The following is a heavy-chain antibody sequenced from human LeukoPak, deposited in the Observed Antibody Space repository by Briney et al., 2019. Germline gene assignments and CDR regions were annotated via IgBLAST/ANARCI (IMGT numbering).Heavy chain of an antibody. J-gene: IGHJ5*02. Sequence: GGSLRLSCAASGFTFSSYAMSWVRQAPGKGLEWVSAISGSGGSTSYADSVKGRFTISRDNSKNTLYLQMNSLRAEDTAVYYCAKDTYYDFWSGYYIPNTGFDPWGQGTLVTVSS. V-gene: IGHV3-23*01. CDR3: AKDTYYDFWSGYYIPNTGFDP. CDR2: ISGSGGST. D-gene: IGHD3-3*01. CDR1: GFTFSSYA.